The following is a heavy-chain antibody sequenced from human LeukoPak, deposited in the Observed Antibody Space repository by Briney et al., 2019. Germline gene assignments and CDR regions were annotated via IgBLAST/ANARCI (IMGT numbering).Heavy chain of an antibody. D-gene: IGHD1-7*01. Sequence: PGGSLRLSCAASGFTFDDYAMHWVRQAPGKGLEWVSGISWNSGSIGYADSVKGRFTISRDNAKNSLYVQMNSLRAEDMALYYCAKGPRYNWNYGGFDYWGQGTPVTVSS. CDR2: ISWNSGSI. CDR1: GFTFDDYA. J-gene: IGHJ4*02. CDR3: AKGPRYNWNYGGFDY. V-gene: IGHV3-9*03.